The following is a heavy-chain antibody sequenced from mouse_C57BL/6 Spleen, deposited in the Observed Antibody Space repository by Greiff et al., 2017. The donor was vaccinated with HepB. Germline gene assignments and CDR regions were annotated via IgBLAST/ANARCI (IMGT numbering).Heavy chain of an antibody. Sequence: EVKLMESGEGLVKPGGSLKLSCAASGFTFSSYAMSWVRQTPEKRLEWVAYISSGGDYIYYADTVKGRFTISRDNARNTLYLQMSSLKSEDTAMYYCTRDKGWLLPFAYWGQGTLVTVSA. D-gene: IGHD2-3*01. CDR2: ISSGGDYI. CDR1: GFTFSSYA. J-gene: IGHJ3*01. CDR3: TRDKGWLLPFAY. V-gene: IGHV5-9-1*02.